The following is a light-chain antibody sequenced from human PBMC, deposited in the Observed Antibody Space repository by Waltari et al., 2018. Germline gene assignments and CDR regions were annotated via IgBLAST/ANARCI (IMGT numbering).Light chain of an antibody. CDR3: QQYNNWPT. CDR1: PSISTN. J-gene: IGKJ2*01. CDR2: DAS. V-gene: IGKV3-15*01. Sequence: EIVVPQSPATLSVSPGDRATLSCRASPSISTNFVWSQHKPGQAPRLLIYDASTRATGVPPRFSGSGSGTEFTLTINRLQSEDFAVYYCQQYNNWPTFGQGTKLAIK.